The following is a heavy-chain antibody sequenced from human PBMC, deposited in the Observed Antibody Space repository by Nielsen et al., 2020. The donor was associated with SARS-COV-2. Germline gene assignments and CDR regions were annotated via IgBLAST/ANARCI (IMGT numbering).Heavy chain of an antibody. CDR3: ASSNCSSTSCYRLYYGMDV. D-gene: IGHD2-2*01. CDR2: IIPILGIA. J-gene: IGHJ6*02. Sequence: WLRQPPGQGLEWMGRIIPILGIANYAQKFQGRVTITADKSTSTAYMELSSLRSEDTAVYYCASSNCSSTSCYRLYYGMDVWGQGTTVTVSS. V-gene: IGHV1-69*02.